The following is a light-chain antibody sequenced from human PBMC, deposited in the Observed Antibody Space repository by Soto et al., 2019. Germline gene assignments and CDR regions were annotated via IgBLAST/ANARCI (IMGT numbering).Light chain of an antibody. CDR3: QQYNNGPT. Sequence: EIVMTQSPATLSVSPGERATLSCRASQTVTTDLAWYQQKPGQAPRLLIYGASTRATGIPARFSGSGSGTAFTLTISSLQSEDFAVYYCQQYNNGPTFGQGTKVDIK. V-gene: IGKV3-15*01. CDR1: QTVTTD. J-gene: IGKJ1*01. CDR2: GAS.